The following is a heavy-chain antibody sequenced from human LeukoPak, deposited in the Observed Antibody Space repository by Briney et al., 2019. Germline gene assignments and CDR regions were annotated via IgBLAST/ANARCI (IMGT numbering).Heavy chain of an antibody. J-gene: IGHJ5*02. CDR2: ISAYNGNT. CDR1: GYTFTSYG. CDR3: ARDQLPDIVVVPAAMAS. Sequence: VASVEVSCKASGYTFTSYGISWVRQAPGQGLEWMGWISAYNGNTNYAQKLQGRVTMTTDTSTSTAYMELRSLRSDDTAVYYCARDQLPDIVVVPAAMASWGQGTLVTVSS. V-gene: IGHV1-18*01. D-gene: IGHD2-2*01.